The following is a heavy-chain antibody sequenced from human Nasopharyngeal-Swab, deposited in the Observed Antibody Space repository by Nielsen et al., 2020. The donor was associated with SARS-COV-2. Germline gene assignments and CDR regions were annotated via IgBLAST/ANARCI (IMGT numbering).Heavy chain of an antibody. D-gene: IGHD2-15*01. V-gene: IGHV3-23*01. CDR2: ISGSGGST. J-gene: IGHJ6*02. Sequence: WIRQPPGKRLEWVSAISGSGGSTYYADSVKGRFTISRDNSKNTLYLQMNSLRAEDTAVYYCASNPAGGYCSGGSCYGYYGMDVWGQGTTVTVSS. CDR3: ASNPAGGYCSGGSCYGYYGMDV.